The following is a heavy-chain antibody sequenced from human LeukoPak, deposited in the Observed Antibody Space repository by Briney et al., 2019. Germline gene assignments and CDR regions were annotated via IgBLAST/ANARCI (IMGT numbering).Heavy chain of an antibody. CDR3: ARDQLLWFGEPAAFDI. D-gene: IGHD3-10*01. CDR1: GFTFSSYS. CDR2: ISSSSSYI. J-gene: IGHJ3*02. Sequence: GGSLRLSCAASGFTFSSYSMNWLRQAPGKGREGVSYISSSSSYIYYADSVKGRFTISRDNAKNSLYLQMNSLRAEDTAVYYCARDQLLWFGEPAAFDIWGQGTMVTVSS. V-gene: IGHV3-21*01.